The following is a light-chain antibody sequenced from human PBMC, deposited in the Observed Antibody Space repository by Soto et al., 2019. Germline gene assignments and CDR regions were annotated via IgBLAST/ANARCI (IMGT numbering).Light chain of an antibody. CDR3: QQFSSYPLT. J-gene: IGKJ4*01. CDR1: QTVRNNY. V-gene: IGKV3-20*01. CDR2: DAS. Sequence: DIVLTQSPGTLSLSPGERATLSCRASQTVRNNYLAWYQQKPGQAPRLLIYDASSRATGIPDRFSGGGSGTDFTLTISRLEPEDFAVYYCQQFSSYPLTFGGGIKVDIK.